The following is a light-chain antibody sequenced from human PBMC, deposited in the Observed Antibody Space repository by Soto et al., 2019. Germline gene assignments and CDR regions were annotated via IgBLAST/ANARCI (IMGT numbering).Light chain of an antibody. J-gene: IGKJ1*01. CDR1: QSVRSSY. CDR2: GAS. Sequence: EIVLTQSPGTLSLSPGERATLSCRASQSVRSSYLAWYQQKPGQAPRLLIYGASSRATGTPDRFSGSGSGTGFTLTISRLEPEDFAVYYCQQYGRSPLKFGQGTKVEIK. CDR3: QQYGRSPLK. V-gene: IGKV3-20*01.